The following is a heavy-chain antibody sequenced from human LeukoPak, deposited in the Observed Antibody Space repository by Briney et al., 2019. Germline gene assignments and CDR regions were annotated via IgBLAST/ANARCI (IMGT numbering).Heavy chain of an antibody. Sequence: MASETLSLTCTVSGGSISSYYWSWIRQPPGKGLGWIGYIYYSGSTNYNPSLKSRVTISVDTSRNQFSLKLSSVTAADTAVYYCARGLYDRSGYYGGVYYYYYMDVWGKGTTVTVSS. CDR3: ARGLYDRSGYYGGVYYYYYMDV. CDR1: GGSISSYY. CDR2: IYYSGST. J-gene: IGHJ6*03. D-gene: IGHD3-22*01. V-gene: IGHV4-59*01.